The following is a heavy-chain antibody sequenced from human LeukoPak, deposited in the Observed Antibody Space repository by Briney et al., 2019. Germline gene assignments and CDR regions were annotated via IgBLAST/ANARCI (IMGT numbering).Heavy chain of an antibody. J-gene: IGHJ4*02. CDR1: GFTFSGNH. CDR2: IYSDDRT. D-gene: IGHD2-2*01. V-gene: IGHV3-66*01. CDR3: AQGYCSSTSCYLVY. Sequence: GGSLRLSCAASGFTFSGNHMSWVRQSPEKGLEWVSVIYSDDRTYYADSVKGRFSISRDNSNNTLYLQVNSLRAQDTAVYYCAQGYCSSTSCYLVYWGQGILVTVSS.